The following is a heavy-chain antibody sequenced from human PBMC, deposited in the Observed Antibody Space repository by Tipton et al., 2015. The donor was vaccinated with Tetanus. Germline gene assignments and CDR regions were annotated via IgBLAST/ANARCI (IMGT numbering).Heavy chain of an antibody. J-gene: IGHJ3*01. CDR2: IYDNGTT. Sequence: TLSLTCTVAGGSISGYYWTWIRQPPGKGLEWIGYIYDNGTTSYSPSLKSRVIISVDKSKSQLSLKLGSVTAEDTAIYYCAGRIQVFGPAILDAFDLWAQGTMVIVSS. V-gene: IGHV4-59*01. CDR3: AGRIQVFGPAILDAFDL. CDR1: GGSISGYY. D-gene: IGHD3/OR15-3a*01.